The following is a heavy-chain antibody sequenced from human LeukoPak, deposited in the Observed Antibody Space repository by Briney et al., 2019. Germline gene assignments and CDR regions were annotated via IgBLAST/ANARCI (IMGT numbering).Heavy chain of an antibody. CDR2: ISYDGSNK. CDR3: ARAVEDIVVVPAAKASGLYYYYYGMDV. Sequence: GGSLRLSCAASGFTFSSYGMHWVRQAPGKGLEWVAVISYDGSNKYYADSVKGRFTISRDNSKNTLYLQMISLRPEDTAVYYCARAVEDIVVVPAAKASGLYYYYYGMDVWGQGTTVTVSS. CDR1: GFTFSSYG. J-gene: IGHJ6*02. D-gene: IGHD2-2*01. V-gene: IGHV3-30*04.